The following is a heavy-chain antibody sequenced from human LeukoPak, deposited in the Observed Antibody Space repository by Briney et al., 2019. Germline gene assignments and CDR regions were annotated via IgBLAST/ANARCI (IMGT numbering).Heavy chain of an antibody. J-gene: IGHJ4*02. D-gene: IGHD2-15*01. CDR2: IISSITEV. Sequence: GGSLRLSCAASGFTFNTYNMNWVCDAPGEGLWRVSSIISSITEVYLADWVRGRFTISRDNVKNSLYLQMNSLRAEDTAVYYCVREGRSISVWCSGGSCYDFDYWGQGTLVTVSS. CDR1: GFTFNTYN. V-gene: IGHV3-21*01. CDR3: VREGRSISVWCSGGSCYDFDY.